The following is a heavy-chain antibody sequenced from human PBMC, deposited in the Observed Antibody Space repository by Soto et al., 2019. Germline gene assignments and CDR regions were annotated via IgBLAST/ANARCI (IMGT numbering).Heavy chain of an antibody. CDR1: GGSITVGGYY. D-gene: IGHD5-12*01. V-gene: IGHV4-39*01. CDR3: ARLAYSHYST. J-gene: IGHJ4*02. CDR2: IYYSGTT. Sequence: PSASLSLTCTVSGGSITVGGYYWGWIRQPPGKGLEWVAAIYYSGTTYYNPSLKSRLTISLDTSRNQFSLDLTSVTAADTAVYYCARLAYSHYSTWGQGTLVTAP.